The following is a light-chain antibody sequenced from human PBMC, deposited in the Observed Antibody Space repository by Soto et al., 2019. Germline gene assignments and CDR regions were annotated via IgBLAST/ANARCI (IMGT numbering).Light chain of an antibody. CDR3: ASYTGSTTRGV. V-gene: IGLV2-14*01. CDR2: EVT. J-gene: IGLJ3*02. CDR1: ASDIGSYDY. Sequence: QSALTQPASVSGSPGQSITVSCTGTASDIGSYDYVSWYQHHPGKAPKLLIYEVTNRPSGVSNRFSGSKSDYTASLTISGLQAEDEGHYYCASYTGSTTRGVFGGGTKVTVL.